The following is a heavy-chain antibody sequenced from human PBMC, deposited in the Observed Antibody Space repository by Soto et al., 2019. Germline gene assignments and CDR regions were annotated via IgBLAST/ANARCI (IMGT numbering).Heavy chain of an antibody. Sequence: ASVKVSCKASGYRFTDYYMHWVRQAPGQGLEWMGWINPYSGVANYSRNLQGRVTMTSDTPITTAYMELSSLRSDDTAVYYCAADIGGDSGLNIEYWGQGTLVTVSS. CDR3: AADIGGDSGLNIEY. D-gene: IGHD5-12*01. CDR2: INPYSGVA. V-gene: IGHV1-2*02. CDR1: GYRFTDYY. J-gene: IGHJ4*02.